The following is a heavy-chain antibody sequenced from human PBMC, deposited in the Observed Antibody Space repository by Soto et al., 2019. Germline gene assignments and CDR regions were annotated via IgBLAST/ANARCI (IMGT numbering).Heavy chain of an antibody. D-gene: IGHD3-16*01. Sequence: EVQVVASGGGLVQPGGSLRLSCVASGFSLSSYWMSWVRQAPGKGLEWVANIKSYGSEKHYVDSVKGRFTISRDNAKNSLYLQMNSLRVEDTSVYYCARGGRSDYWGQGTLVTVSS. V-gene: IGHV3-7*01. CDR3: ARGGRSDY. J-gene: IGHJ4*02. CDR2: IKSYGSEK. CDR1: GFSLSSYW.